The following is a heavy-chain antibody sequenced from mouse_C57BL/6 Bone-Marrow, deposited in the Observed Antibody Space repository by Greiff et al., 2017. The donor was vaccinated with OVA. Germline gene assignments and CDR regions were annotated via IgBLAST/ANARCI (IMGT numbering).Heavy chain of an antibody. CDR3: ARDDYDGAWFAY. D-gene: IGHD2-4*01. CDR1: GYTFTSYW. CDR2: IDPSDSYT. J-gene: IGHJ3*01. Sequence: QVQLQQPGAELVMPGASVKLSCKASGYTFTSYWMHWVKQRPGQGLEWIGEIDPSDSYTNYNQKVKGKSTLTVDKSSSTAYMQLSSLTSEDSAVYYCARDDYDGAWFAYWGQGTLVTVSA. V-gene: IGHV1-69*01.